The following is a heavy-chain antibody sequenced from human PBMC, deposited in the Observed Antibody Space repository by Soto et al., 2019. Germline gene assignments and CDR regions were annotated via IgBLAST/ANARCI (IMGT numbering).Heavy chain of an antibody. D-gene: IGHD3-16*01. CDR2: IYYSGST. J-gene: IGHJ6*02. Sequence: QVQLQESGPGLVKPSQTLSLTCTVSGGSISSGGYYWSWIRQHPGKGLEWIGYIYYSGSTYYHPSLNSRVTISVDTSKNQFSLKLRSVTAADTAVYYCARGRAAYGQPMDVWGQGTTVTVSS. CDR1: GGSISSGGYY. CDR3: ARGRAAYGQPMDV. V-gene: IGHV4-31*03.